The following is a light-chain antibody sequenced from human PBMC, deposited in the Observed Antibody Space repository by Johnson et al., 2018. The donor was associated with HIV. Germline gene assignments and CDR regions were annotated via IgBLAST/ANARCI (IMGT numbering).Light chain of an antibody. CDR3: GTWDTSLNAFV. V-gene: IGLV1-51*02. CDR1: SSNIGNNY. CDR2: END. Sequence: QSVLTQPPSVSAAPGQRVTISCSGSSSNIGNNYVSWYQQLPGTAPKLLIYENDKRPSGIPERLSGSKSGLSATLAINGLQTGDEADYYCGTWDTSLNAFVLGTGTSVIVL. J-gene: IGLJ1*01.